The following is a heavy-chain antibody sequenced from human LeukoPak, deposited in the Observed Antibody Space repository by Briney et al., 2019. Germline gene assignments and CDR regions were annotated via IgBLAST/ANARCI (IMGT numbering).Heavy chain of an antibody. J-gene: IGHJ5*02. CDR3: ARDVPSVVPAAKNWFDP. CDR2: IKQDGSEK. Sequence: GGSLRLSCAASGFTFSSYWMSWVRQAPGKGLEWVANIKQDGSEKYYVDSVKGRFTISRDNAKNSLYLQMNSLRAEDTAVYYCARDVPSVVPAAKNWFDPWGQGTLVTVSS. CDR1: GFTFSSYW. D-gene: IGHD2-2*01. V-gene: IGHV3-7*01.